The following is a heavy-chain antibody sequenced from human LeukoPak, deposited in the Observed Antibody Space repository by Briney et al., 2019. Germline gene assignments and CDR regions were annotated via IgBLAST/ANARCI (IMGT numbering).Heavy chain of an antibody. CDR3: ARHKARNGYYSYYYMDV. V-gene: IGHV4-39*01. J-gene: IGHJ6*03. CDR2: VFYSGFT. Sequence: SETLSLTCTVSGGSISSTTYYWGWIRQPPGKGLEWIGRVFYSGFTYYNPSLKSRVTISVDTSNNHFSLKLSSVTAADTAVYYCARHKARNGYYSYYYMDVWGKGTTVTISS. D-gene: IGHD1-14*01. CDR1: GGSISSTTYY.